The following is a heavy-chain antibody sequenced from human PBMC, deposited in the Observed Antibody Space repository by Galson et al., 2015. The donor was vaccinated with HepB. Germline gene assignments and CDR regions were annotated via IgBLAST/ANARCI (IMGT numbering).Heavy chain of an antibody. J-gene: IGHJ4*02. V-gene: IGHV4-61*01. CDR3: ARTPLWYSRGWYGGVDY. D-gene: IGHD6-19*01. CDR2: IYYSGST. Sequence: ETLSLTCTVSGGSVCSGSYYWSWIRLPPGKGLGWFGYIYYSGSTNYNPSLNSRVTISVDTSKNQFSLKLSSVTAADTAVYYCARTPLWYSRGWYGGVDYWGQGSLVTVPS. CDR1: GGSVCSGSYY.